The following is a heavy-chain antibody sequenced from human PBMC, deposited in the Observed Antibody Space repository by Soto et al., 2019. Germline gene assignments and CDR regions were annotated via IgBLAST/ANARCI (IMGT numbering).Heavy chain of an antibody. CDR3: ARVTSMVRGVIYSWFDP. J-gene: IGHJ5*02. Sequence: QVPLVQSGAEVKKPGSSVTVSCKASGGTFSSYAIHWVRQAPGQGLEWMGGIIPMYGPAKYAQRFQGRVTITADESTTTVYMELTSLRSQDTAVYYCARVTSMVRGVIYSWFDPGGHGTLVTVSS. V-gene: IGHV1-69*01. D-gene: IGHD3-10*01. CDR2: IIPMYGPA. CDR1: GGTFSSYA.